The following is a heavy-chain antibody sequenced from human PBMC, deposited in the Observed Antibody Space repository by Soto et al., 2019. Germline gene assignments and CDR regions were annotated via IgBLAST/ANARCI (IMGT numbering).Heavy chain of an antibody. CDR3: APSSGHHYYFDS. CDR2: LYSGGSS. J-gene: IGHJ4*02. D-gene: IGHD3-22*01. CDR1: GLTVSRNY. Sequence: EQLVESGGGLIQPGGSLRISCAFSGLTVSRNYMSWVRQAPGKGLDWVSVLYSGGSSSYAESVKGRFTISRDSSKNILFLQMNSLRPEDTAIYYCAPSSGHHYYFDSWGQGTLVTVSS. V-gene: IGHV3-53*01.